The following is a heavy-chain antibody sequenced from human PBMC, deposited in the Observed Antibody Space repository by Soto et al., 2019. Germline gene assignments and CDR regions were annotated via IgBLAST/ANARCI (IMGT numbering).Heavy chain of an antibody. V-gene: IGHV1-58*02. CDR2: IVVGSSST. CDR1: GFTFSYT. Sequence: SVKVSCKTSGFTFSYTIHWVRQARGQRLEWAGWIVVGSSSTNYAQNFQERLTITRDMSTNTVYMELSSLRSEDTATYYCARSYIAAADIFSDYYFDYWGQGTLVTVSS. D-gene: IGHD6-13*01. J-gene: IGHJ4*02. CDR3: ARSYIAAADIFSDYYFDY.